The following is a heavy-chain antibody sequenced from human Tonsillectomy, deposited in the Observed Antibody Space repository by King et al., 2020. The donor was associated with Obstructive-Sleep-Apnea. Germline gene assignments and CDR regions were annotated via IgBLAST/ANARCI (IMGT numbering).Heavy chain of an antibody. CDR3: ARDDSSNYYGSGINLFDH. V-gene: IGHV3-30-3*01. CDR2: ISYDGSNK. J-gene: IGHJ4*02. Sequence: VQLVESGGGVVQPGRSLRLSCAASGFTFSNYAIHWVRQAPGKGLEGVTLISYDGSNKNYADSVKGRFTHARDNSKNTMYLEMNVLTAEDTAVYYCARDDSSNYYGSGINLFDHWGQGTLVTVSS. D-gene: IGHD3-10*01. CDR1: GFTFSNYA.